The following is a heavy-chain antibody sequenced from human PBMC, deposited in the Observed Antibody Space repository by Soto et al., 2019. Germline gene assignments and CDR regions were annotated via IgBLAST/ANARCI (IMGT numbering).Heavy chain of an antibody. V-gene: IGHV3-23*01. CDR2: ISGSGGST. Sequence: EVQLLESGGGLVQPGGSLRLSCAASGFTFSSYVMSWVRQAPGKGLEWVSAISGSGGSTYYADSVQGRFTISRDNSKNTLYLQMNSLRAEDTAVYYCARPTTVIYFDYWGQGTLVTVSS. J-gene: IGHJ4*02. D-gene: IGHD4-17*01. CDR1: GFTFSSYV. CDR3: ARPTTVIYFDY.